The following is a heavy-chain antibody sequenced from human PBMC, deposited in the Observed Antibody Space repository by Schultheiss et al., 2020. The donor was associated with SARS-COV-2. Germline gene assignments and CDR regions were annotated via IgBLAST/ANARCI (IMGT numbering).Heavy chain of an antibody. J-gene: IGHJ6*03. D-gene: IGHD5-18*01. V-gene: IGHV3-13*04. CDR1: GFTFSSYD. CDR2: IGTAGDT. CDR3: AREYTYGYPDYMDV. Sequence: GGSLRLSCAASGFTFSSYDMHWVRQATGKGLEWVSAIGTAGDTYYQGSVKGRFTISRENAKNSLYLQMNSLRAEDTAVYYCAREYTYGYPDYMDVWGKGTTVTVSS.